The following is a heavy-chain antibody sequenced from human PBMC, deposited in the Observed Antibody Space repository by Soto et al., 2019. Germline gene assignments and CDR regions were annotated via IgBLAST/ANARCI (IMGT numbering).Heavy chain of an antibody. J-gene: IGHJ5*02. CDR1: GGTFSSYA. CDR3: ASSVIAAHWFDP. CDR2: IIPIFGTA. D-gene: IGHD6-6*01. V-gene: IGHV1-69*13. Sequence: SVKVSCKASGGTFSSYAISWVRQAPGQGLEWMGGIIPIFGTANYAQKFQGRVTITADESTSTAYMELSSLRSEDTAVYYCASSVIAAHWFDPWGQGTLVTVS.